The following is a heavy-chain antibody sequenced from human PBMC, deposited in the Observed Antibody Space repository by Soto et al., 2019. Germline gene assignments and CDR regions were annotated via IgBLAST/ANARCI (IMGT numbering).Heavy chain of an antibody. CDR2: ISHDGSNK. CDR3: AREPPRAYNSGWYYQYGLDV. CDR1: GFTFSSYA. J-gene: IGHJ6*02. D-gene: IGHD6-19*01. V-gene: IGHV3-30-3*01. Sequence: HPGGSLRLSCEASGFTFSSYAMHWVRQAPGKGLEWVTLISHDGSNKYYADSVKGRFTISRDNSKNTLYLQMNRLRPEDAAVYYCAREPPRAYNSGWYYQYGLDVWGQGTTVTVSS.